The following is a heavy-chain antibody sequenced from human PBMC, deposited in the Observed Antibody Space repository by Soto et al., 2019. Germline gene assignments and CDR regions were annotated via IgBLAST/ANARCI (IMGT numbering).Heavy chain of an antibody. J-gene: IGHJ1*01. V-gene: IGHV3-73*02. Sequence: EVQLVESGGGLVQPGGSLKLSCAASGFTFSGSAMHWVRQASGKGLEWVGRIRNKANSYATVYAASVKGRFTISRDDSKTTAYLQMTSLTTEDTAVYFCTRRDRSAYYFWGPGTLVTVSS. CDR3: TRRDRSAYYF. CDR2: IRNKANSYAT. D-gene: IGHD3-22*01. CDR1: GFTFSGSA.